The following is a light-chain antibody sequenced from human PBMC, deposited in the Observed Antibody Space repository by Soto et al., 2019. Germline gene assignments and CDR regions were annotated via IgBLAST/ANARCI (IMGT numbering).Light chain of an antibody. CDR3: ASWDDRLTVV. V-gene: IGLV1-47*01. Sequence: QSVLTQPPSASGTPGQKVTISCSGSSSNIGTGYVYWYQQRPGSAPKFLLYRNSLRPSGVPDRFSGSKSGTSASLAIGGLRSEDEADYYCASWDDRLTVVFGGGTKLTVL. CDR1: SSNIGTGY. J-gene: IGLJ2*01. CDR2: RNS.